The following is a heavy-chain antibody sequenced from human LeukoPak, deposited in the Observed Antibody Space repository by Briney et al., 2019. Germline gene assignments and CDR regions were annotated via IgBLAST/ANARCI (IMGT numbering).Heavy chain of an antibody. CDR3: AKAKGYFDWLFEGNYFDY. Sequence: PGGSLRLSCAASGFTFGTSAMSWVRQAPGKGLEWVSGISGSGGSTNYADSVKGRFTISRDNSKNTLYLRMNSLRAEDTAVYYCAKAKGYFDWLFEGNYFDYWGQGTLVTVSS. D-gene: IGHD3-9*01. V-gene: IGHV3-23*01. CDR2: ISGSGGST. CDR1: GFTFGTSA. J-gene: IGHJ4*02.